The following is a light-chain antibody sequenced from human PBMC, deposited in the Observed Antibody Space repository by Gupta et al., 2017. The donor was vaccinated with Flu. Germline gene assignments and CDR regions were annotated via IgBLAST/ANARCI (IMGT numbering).Light chain of an antibody. J-gene: IGKJ2*01. CDR2: AAS. V-gene: IGKV1-39*01. CDR3: QQSYSTPYT. Sequence: GDSVTITCRASQSISSYLNWYQKKPGKAPQLLIYAASSLQSVVPSWFSGRGSRTDFTLTISSLQPEDFATYYCQQSYSTPYTFGQGTKLEIK. CDR1: QSISSY.